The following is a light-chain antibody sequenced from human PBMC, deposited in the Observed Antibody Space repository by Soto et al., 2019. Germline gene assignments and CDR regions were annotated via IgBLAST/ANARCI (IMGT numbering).Light chain of an antibody. CDR3: QKFNNYPLN. Sequence: AIQLTHSPSSLSASVLYIVTITFRSSQGISSALAWYQQKPGKAPKLLIYDASSLESGVPSRFSGSGSGTDFTLTISSLQPEDFATYYCQKFNNYPLNFGGGTKVDIK. CDR1: QGISSA. V-gene: IGKV1D-13*01. CDR2: DAS. J-gene: IGKJ4*01.